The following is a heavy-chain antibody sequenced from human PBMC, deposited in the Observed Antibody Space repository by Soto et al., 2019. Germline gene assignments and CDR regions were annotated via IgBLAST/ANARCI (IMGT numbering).Heavy chain of an antibody. D-gene: IGHD3-9*01. J-gene: IGHJ4*02. Sequence: GGSLRLSCAASGFTFSSYAMSWVRQAPGKGLEWVSAISGSGGSTYYADSVKGRFTISRDNSKNTLYLQMNSLRAEDTAVYYCATTGNQYYDILTGYRPFDYWGQGTLVTVYS. V-gene: IGHV3-23*01. CDR3: ATTGNQYYDILTGYRPFDY. CDR2: ISGSGGST. CDR1: GFTFSSYA.